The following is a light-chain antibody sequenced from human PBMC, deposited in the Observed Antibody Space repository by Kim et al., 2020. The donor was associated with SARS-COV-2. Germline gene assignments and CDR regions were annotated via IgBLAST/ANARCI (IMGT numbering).Light chain of an antibody. CDR1: SLRSYY. Sequence: ALGQTVRITCLGDSLRSYYASWYQQKPGQAPVLVIYGKNNRPSGIPDRFSGSSSGNTASLTITGAQAEDEADYYCNSRDSSGNYVVFGGGTQLTVL. J-gene: IGLJ2*01. V-gene: IGLV3-19*01. CDR3: NSRDSSGNYVV. CDR2: GKN.